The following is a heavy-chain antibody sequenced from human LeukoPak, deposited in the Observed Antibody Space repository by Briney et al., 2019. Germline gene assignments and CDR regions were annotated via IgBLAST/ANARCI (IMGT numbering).Heavy chain of an antibody. Sequence: SETLSLTCVVYGGSFRGYYWSWIRQPPGKGREWIGEINHSGSTNYNPSLKSRVTISVDTSKNQFSLKLSSVTAADTAVYYCARGRKTRYGSGSSWAYGMDVWGQGTTVTVPS. V-gene: IGHV4-34*01. D-gene: IGHD3-10*01. CDR3: ARGRKTRYGSGSSWAYGMDV. CDR1: GGSFRGYY. CDR2: INHSGST. J-gene: IGHJ6*02.